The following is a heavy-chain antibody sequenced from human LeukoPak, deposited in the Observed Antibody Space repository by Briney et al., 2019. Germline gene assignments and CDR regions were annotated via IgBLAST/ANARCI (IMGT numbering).Heavy chain of an antibody. CDR1: GGSISSSSYY. Sequence: PSETLFLTCTVSGGSISSSSYYWGWIRQPPGKGLEWIGSIYYSGSTYYNPSLKSRVTISVDTSKNQFSLKLSSVTAADTAVYYCARHSSSWYDGDYFDYWGQGTLVTVSS. CDR3: ARHSSSWYDGDYFDY. J-gene: IGHJ4*02. V-gene: IGHV4-39*01. CDR2: IYYSGST. D-gene: IGHD6-13*01.